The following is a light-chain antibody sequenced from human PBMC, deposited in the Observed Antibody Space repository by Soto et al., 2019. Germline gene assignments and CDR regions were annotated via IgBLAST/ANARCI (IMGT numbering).Light chain of an antibody. CDR2: GAS. Sequence: EIVLTQSPGTLSLSPVERATLSCMASQRVSSGYVAWYQQKPGQAPRLLIYGASSRATGIPDRFRASASGTDFTLTISRLEPEDFAVYFCQQYGGSPAITFGQGTRLEIK. CDR1: QRVSSGY. J-gene: IGKJ5*01. CDR3: QQYGGSPAIT. V-gene: IGKV3-20*01.